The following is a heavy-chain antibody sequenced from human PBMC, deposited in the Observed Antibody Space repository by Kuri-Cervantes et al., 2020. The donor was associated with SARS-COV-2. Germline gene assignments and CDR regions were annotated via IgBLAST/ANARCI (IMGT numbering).Heavy chain of an antibody. CDR3: ARGQWAGYSSGWYKPPVFYYGMDV. CDR1: GYTFTSYG. Sequence: ASVKVSCKASGYTFTSYGISWVRQAPGQGLEWMGWISAYNGNTNYAQKLQGRVTMTTDTSTSTAYMELRSLRSDDTAVYYCARGQWAGYSSGWYKPPVFYYGMDVWGQGTTVTVSS. D-gene: IGHD6-19*01. CDR2: ISAYNGNT. J-gene: IGHJ6*02. V-gene: IGHV1-18*01.